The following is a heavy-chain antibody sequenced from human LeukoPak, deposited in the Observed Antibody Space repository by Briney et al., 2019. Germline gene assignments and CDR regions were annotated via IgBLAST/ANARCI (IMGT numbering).Heavy chain of an antibody. J-gene: IGHJ4*02. CDR3: ARTRIGLWFGELFCFDY. CDR1: GYTFTGCY. V-gene: IGHV1-2*02. D-gene: IGHD3-10*01. Sequence: ASVKVSCKASGYTFTGCYMHWVRQAPGQGLEWMGWINPNSGGTNYAQKFQGRVTMTRDTSISTAYMELSRLRSDDTAVYYCARTRIGLWFGELFCFDYWGRGTLVTVSS. CDR2: INPNSGGT.